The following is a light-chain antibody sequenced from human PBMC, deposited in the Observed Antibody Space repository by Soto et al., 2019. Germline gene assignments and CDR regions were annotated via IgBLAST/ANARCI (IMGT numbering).Light chain of an antibody. Sequence: QSVLTQPPSASGTPGQRVTISCSGSSCNIGSNYVYWYQQLPGTAPKLLIYRNNQRPSGVPDRFSGSKSGTSASLAISGLRSEDEADYYCAAWDDSLSAHYVFGTGTKLTVL. CDR1: SCNIGSNY. J-gene: IGLJ1*01. CDR2: RNN. V-gene: IGLV1-47*01. CDR3: AAWDDSLSAHYV.